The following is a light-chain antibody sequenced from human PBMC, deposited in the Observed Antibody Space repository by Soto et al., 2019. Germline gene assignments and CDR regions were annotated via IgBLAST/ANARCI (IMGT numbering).Light chain of an antibody. CDR3: QSYDSSLTALYV. V-gene: IGLV2-14*01. J-gene: IGLJ1*01. Sequence: QSVLTQPASVSGSPGQSITISCTGTSSDVGGYNFVSWYQQHPGKAPKLIIYDVSNRPSGVSYRFSGSKSGNTASLTISGLQAEDEADYYCQSYDSSLTALYVFGIGTKLTVL. CDR1: SSDVGGYNF. CDR2: DVS.